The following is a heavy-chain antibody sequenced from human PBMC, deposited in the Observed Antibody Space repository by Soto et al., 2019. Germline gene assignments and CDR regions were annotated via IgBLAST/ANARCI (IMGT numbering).Heavy chain of an antibody. CDR1: GGSISSYY. CDR3: ARIQVGTTRIAAAGTGVDY. D-gene: IGHD6-13*01. CDR2: IYYSGST. Sequence: PSETLSLTCTVSGGSISSYYWSWIRQPPGKGLEWIGYIYYSGSTNYNPSLKSRVTISVDTSKNQFSLKLSSVTAADTAVYYCARIQVGTTRIAAAGTGVDYWGQGTLVTVSS. V-gene: IGHV4-59*08. J-gene: IGHJ4*02.